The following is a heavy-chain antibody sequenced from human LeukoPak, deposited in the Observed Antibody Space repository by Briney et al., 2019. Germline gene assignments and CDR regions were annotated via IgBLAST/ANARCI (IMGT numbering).Heavy chain of an antibody. Sequence: SETLSLTCAVYGGSFSGYYWSWIRQPPGKGLEWIGEINHSGSTNYNPSLKSRVTISVDTSKNQFSLKLSSVTAADTAVYYWARCRYYYGSGSYAPHLDYWGQGTLITVSS. J-gene: IGHJ4*02. CDR1: GGSFSGYY. V-gene: IGHV4-34*01. CDR3: ARCRYYYGSGSYAPHLDY. D-gene: IGHD3-10*01. CDR2: INHSGST.